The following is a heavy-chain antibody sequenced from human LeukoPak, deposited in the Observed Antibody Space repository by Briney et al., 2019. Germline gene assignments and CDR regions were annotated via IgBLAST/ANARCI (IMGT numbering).Heavy chain of an antibody. CDR1: GFTFRNCA. Sequence: GGSLRLSCAASGFTFRNCAMNWVRQAPGKGLEWVSSISITGYYINDADSVKGRFTISRDNSKNSLFLQMNSLRDEDTAVYYCTRGLVSSEYPPTFVPDYWGQGTLVTVSS. D-gene: IGHD2/OR15-2a*01. CDR2: ISITGYYI. J-gene: IGHJ4*02. V-gene: IGHV3-21*01. CDR3: TRGLVSSEYPPTFVPDY.